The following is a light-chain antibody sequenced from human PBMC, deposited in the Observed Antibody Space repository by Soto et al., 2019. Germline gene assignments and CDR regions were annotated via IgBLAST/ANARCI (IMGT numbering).Light chain of an antibody. V-gene: IGLV1-47*01. CDR2: RNN. CDR3: AAWDDSLSGRDVV. CDR1: SSNIGSNY. Sequence: QPVLTQPPSASGTPGQRVTISCSGSSSNIGSNYVYWYQQLPGTAPKLLIYRNNQRPSGSPDRFSGSKSGTSASLAISGLRSEDEADYYCAAWDDSLSGRDVVFGGGTKLTVL. J-gene: IGLJ2*01.